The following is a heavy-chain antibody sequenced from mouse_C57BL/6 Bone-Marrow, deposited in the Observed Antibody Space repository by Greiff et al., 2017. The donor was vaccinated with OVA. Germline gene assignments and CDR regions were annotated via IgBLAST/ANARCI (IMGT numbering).Heavy chain of an antibody. V-gene: IGHV5-6*01. D-gene: IGHD2-1*01. CDR3: ARHGGNSFAY. CDR2: ISSGGSYT. CDR1: GFTFSSYG. J-gene: IGHJ3*01. Sequence: EVQLVASGGDLVKPGGSLKLSCAASGFTFSSYGMSWVRQTPDKRLEWVATISSGGSYTYYPDSVKGRFTISRDNAKNTLYLQMSSLKSEDTAMYYCARHGGNSFAYWGQGTLVTVSA.